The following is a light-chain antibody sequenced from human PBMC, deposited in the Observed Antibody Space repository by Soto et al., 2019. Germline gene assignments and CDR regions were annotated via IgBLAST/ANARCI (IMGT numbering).Light chain of an antibody. V-gene: IGKV1-5*03. Sequence: DIQMTQAPSTLSASVGEGVTITCRASQSISIWLAWYQQKPRKAPKTLIYKASSLESGVPSRFSGSGSGTEFTLTISSLQPDDFATYYCQQYSTYTPRTFGQGTRWIS. CDR3: QQYSTYTPRT. CDR1: QSISIW. J-gene: IGKJ1*01. CDR2: KAS.